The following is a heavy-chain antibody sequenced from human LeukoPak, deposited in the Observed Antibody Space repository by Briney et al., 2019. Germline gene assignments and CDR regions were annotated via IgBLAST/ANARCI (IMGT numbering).Heavy chain of an antibody. CDR3: AKNGHYLDS. V-gene: IGHV3-7*01. D-gene: IGHD2-8*01. J-gene: IGHJ4*02. CDR2: IKEDGSDK. Sequence: GGSLRLSCAASGFTFSSSWMSWGRQAPGKGLEWVADIKEDGSDKYYVDSVKGRFTISRDNAKNSLYLQMNSMRAEDTAVYYCAKNGHYLDSWGQGTLVTVSS. CDR1: GFTFSSSW.